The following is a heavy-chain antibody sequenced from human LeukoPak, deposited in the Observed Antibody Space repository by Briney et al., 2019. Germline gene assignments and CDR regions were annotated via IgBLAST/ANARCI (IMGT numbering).Heavy chain of an antibody. V-gene: IGHV4-4*07. D-gene: IGHD3-3*01. CDR3: ARGRYDFWTAQGPGDAFDI. CDR2: IYTSGST. CDR1: GGSISSYY. Sequence: PSETLSLTCTVSGGSISSYYWSWIRQPAGKGLEWIGRIYTSGSTNYNPSLKSRVTMSVDTSKNQFSLKLSSVTAADTAVYYCARGRYDFWTAQGPGDAFDIWGQGTMVTVSS. J-gene: IGHJ3*02.